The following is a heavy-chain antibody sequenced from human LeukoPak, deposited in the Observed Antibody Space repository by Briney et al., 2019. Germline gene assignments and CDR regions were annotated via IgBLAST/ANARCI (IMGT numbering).Heavy chain of an antibody. CDR3: ARDSSSTLNWFDP. J-gene: IGHJ5*02. CDR1: GFTFSSYS. CDR2: ISSSSSYI. V-gene: IGHV3-21*01. Sequence: KSGGSLRLSCAASGFTFSSYSMNWVRQAPGKGLEWVSSISSSSSYIYYADSVKGRFTISRDKAKNSLYLQMNSLRAEDTAVYYCARDSSSTLNWFDPWGQGTLVTVSS. D-gene: IGHD6-6*01.